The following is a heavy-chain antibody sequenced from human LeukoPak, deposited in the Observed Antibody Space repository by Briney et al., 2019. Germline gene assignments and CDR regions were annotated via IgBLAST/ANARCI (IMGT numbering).Heavy chain of an antibody. CDR1: GFTFSTYT. V-gene: IGHV3-30*04. CDR2: IADDGKDK. CDR3: ARDRHIAAAGYYFDY. Sequence: GSLRLSCAASGFTFSTYTMHWVRQAPGKGLEWVAVIADDGKDKHYVESVKGRFTISRDNSKNTLYLQMNSLRVEDTAVYYCARDRHIAAAGYYFDYWGQGTLVTLSS. J-gene: IGHJ4*02. D-gene: IGHD6-25*01.